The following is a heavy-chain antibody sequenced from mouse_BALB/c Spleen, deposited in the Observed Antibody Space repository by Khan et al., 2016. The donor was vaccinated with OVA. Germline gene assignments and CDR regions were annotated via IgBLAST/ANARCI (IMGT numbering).Heavy chain of an antibody. D-gene: IGHD2-3*01. J-gene: IGHJ1*01. CDR3: AKGDGYYWYFDV. Sequence: QIQLVQSGPELKKPGETVKISCKASGYTFTNHGMNWVKQAPGKGLKWMGWINTYTGEPTYADDFKGRFAFSLETSASTAYLQINNLKNEDMATYFCAKGDGYYWYFDVWGAGTTVTVSS. CDR1: GYTFTNHG. CDR2: INTYTGEP. V-gene: IGHV9-1*02.